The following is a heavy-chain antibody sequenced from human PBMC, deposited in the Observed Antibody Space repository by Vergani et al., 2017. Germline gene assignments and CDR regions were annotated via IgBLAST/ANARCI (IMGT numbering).Heavy chain of an antibody. CDR3: ARGITMVRGAYDY. V-gene: IGHV3-48*03. Sequence: EVQLVESGGGLVQPGGSLRLSCAASGFTFSSYEMNWVRQAPGKGLEWVSYISSSGSTIYYADSVKGRFTISRDNAKNSLYLQMNSLRAEDTAVYYCARGITMVRGAYDYWGQGTLVTVSS. D-gene: IGHD3-10*01. CDR2: ISSSGSTI. J-gene: IGHJ4*02. CDR1: GFTFSSYE.